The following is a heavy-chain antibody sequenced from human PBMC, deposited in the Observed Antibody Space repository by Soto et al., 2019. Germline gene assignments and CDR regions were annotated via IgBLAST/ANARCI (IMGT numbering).Heavy chain of an antibody. J-gene: IGHJ6*02. D-gene: IGHD2-15*01. CDR2: IYPGDSKT. Sequence: PGESLKISCKGSGYSFTNYWIGWVRQMPGKGLEWMGIIYPGDSKTTYSPSFRGQVSISVDKVISTAYLQWSSLKASDTAMYYCATSLGVAALRYYGMDVWGQGTTATSP. CDR3: ATSLGVAALRYYGMDV. CDR1: GYSFTNYW. V-gene: IGHV5-51*01.